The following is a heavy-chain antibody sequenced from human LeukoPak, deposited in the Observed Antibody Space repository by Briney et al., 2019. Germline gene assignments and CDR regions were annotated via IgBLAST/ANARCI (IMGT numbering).Heavy chain of an antibody. D-gene: IGHD6-13*01. CDR3: ARSLGSSSSLRGFDY. CDR2: IYSGGST. Sequence: SGGSLRLSCAASGFTVSSNYMSWVRQAPGKGLEWVSAIYSGGSTYYADSVKGRFTISRDNSKNTLYLQMNSLRAEDTAVYYCARSLGSSSSLRGFDYWGQGTLVTVSS. V-gene: IGHV3-53*01. CDR1: GFTVSSNY. J-gene: IGHJ4*02.